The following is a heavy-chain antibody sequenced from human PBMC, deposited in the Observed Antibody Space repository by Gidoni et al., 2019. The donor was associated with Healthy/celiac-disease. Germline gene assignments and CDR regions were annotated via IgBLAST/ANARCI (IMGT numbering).Heavy chain of an antibody. CDR1: GFTFSSYS. CDR3: ARAGEPAGSGWYESEYYFDY. D-gene: IGHD6-19*01. CDR2: ISSSSSTI. J-gene: IGHJ4*02. V-gene: IGHV3-48*02. Sequence: EVQLVESGGGLVQPGGSLRLSCAASGFTFSSYSMNWVRQAPGKGLEWVSYISSSSSTIYYADSVKGRFTISRDNAKNSLYLQMNSLRDEDTAVYYCARAGEPAGSGWYESEYYFDYWGQGTLVTVSS.